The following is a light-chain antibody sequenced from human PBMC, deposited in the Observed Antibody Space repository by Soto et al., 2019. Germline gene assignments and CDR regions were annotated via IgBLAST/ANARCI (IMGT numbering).Light chain of an antibody. CDR3: QSYDSRPHFL. Sequence: QSVLTQPPSVSGAPGQRVTISCTGSVSAIGAGYAVHWYQQLPGTAPNLLIYDTTNRPSGVPDRFSGAKSGTTASLTITGLQAEDEADYYCQSYDSRPHFLVGGGTKLTVL. J-gene: IGLJ2*01. CDR1: VSAIGAGYA. V-gene: IGLV1-40*01. CDR2: DTT.